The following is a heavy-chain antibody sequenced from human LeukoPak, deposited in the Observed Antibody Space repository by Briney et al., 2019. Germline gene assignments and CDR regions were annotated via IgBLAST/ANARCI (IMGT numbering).Heavy chain of an antibody. CDR3: ARVGYSYDSSGYYGFAY. D-gene: IGHD3-22*01. V-gene: IGHV1-46*01. CDR1: GYTFTSYY. Sequence: ASVKVSCKASGYTFTSYYMHWVRQAPGQGLEWMGIINPSGGSTSYAQKFQGRVTMTRDTSTSTVYMELSSLRSEDTAVYYCARVGYSYDSSGYYGFAYWDQGTLVTVSS. CDR2: INPSGGST. J-gene: IGHJ4*02.